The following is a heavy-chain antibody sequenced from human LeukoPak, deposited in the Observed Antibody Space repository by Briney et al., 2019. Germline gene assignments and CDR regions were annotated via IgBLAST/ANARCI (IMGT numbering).Heavy chain of an antibody. CDR3: ARDIGVPAAKAHDAFDI. V-gene: IGHV3-66*01. CDR1: GFAVSSNY. CDR2: IYSGGST. J-gene: IGHJ3*02. D-gene: IGHD2-2*01. Sequence: GGSLRLSCAASGFAVSSNYMSWVRQAPGKGLEWVSVIYSGGSTYYADSVKGRFTISRDNSKNTLYLQMNSLRAEDTAVYYCARDIGVPAAKAHDAFDIWGQGTMVTVSS.